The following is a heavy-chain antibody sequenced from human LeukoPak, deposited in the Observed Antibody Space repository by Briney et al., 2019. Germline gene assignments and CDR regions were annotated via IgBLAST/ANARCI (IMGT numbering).Heavy chain of an antibody. D-gene: IGHD6-13*01. CDR3: ARQGSSSWFDP. CDR1: GYSFSSYW. J-gene: IGHJ5*02. Sequence: GESLRISCKGSGYSFSSYWISWVRQMPGKGLEWMGRIDPSDSYTKFSPSFQGHVTISADKSISTAYLQWSSLKASDTAMYYCARQGSSSWFDPWGQGTLVTVSS. CDR2: IDPSDSYT. V-gene: IGHV5-10-1*01.